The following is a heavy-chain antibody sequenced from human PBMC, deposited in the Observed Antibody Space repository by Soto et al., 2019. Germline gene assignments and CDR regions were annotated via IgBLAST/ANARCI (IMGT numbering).Heavy chain of an antibody. D-gene: IGHD3-9*01. CDR1: GFIFDDYG. V-gene: IGHV3-20*04. CDR3: ARDRHLRYYDEHGADL. J-gene: IGHJ2*01. CDR2: IDWNGGTT. Sequence: EVQLVESGGGVVRPGGSLRLSCAASGFIFDDYGLAWVRQAPGKGLEWVSGIDWNGGTTSYADSVKGRFTISRDNAKKSLFLQMNSLRAEDTALYYCARDRHLRYYDEHGADLWGRGTLVTVSS.